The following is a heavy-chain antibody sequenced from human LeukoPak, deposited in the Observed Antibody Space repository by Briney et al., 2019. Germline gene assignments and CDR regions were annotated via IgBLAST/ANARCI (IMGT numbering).Heavy chain of an antibody. J-gene: IGHJ6*02. CDR2: INHSGST. Sequence: PSETLSLTCAVYGGSFSGYYWSWIRQPPGKGLEWIGEINHSGSTNYNPSLKSRVTISVDTSKNQFSLKLSSVTAADTAVYYCARAPDLNDYGDYVGPFYYYYGMDVWGQGTTVTVSS. V-gene: IGHV4-34*01. CDR1: GGSFSGYY. CDR3: ARAPDLNDYGDYVGPFYYYYGMDV. D-gene: IGHD4-17*01.